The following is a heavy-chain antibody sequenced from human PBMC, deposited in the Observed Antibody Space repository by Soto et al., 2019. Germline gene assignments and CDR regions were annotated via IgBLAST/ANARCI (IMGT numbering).Heavy chain of an antibody. CDR3: VRDCYSSSGFDF. V-gene: IGHV4-59*01. CDR1: GGSITPYY. D-gene: IGHD6-13*01. J-gene: IGHJ4*01. CDR2: ISSSGFT. Sequence: QVQLQESGPGLVKPSETLSLTCTVSGGSITPYYWSWIRQPPGKRLEWMGYISSSGFTNYNPSLNSRVTISVDTSKNQFSLKLSSVTAADTAVYYCVRDCYSSSGFDFWGPGALFTVSS.